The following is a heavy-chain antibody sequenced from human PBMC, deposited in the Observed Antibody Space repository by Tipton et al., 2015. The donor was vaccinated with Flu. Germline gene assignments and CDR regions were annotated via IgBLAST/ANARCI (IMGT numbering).Heavy chain of an antibody. CDR3: TGDTIFGVAQ. CDR1: GGSIGSSSYY. D-gene: IGHD3-3*01. Sequence: TLSLTCTVSGGSIGSSSYYWGWIRQPPGKGLEWIGSIYYSGSTYYNPSLKSRVTISVDTSKNQFSLKLSSVTAAATAVYYCTGDTIFGVAQWGQGTLVTVSS. V-gene: IGHV4-39*07. CDR2: IYYSGST. J-gene: IGHJ4*02.